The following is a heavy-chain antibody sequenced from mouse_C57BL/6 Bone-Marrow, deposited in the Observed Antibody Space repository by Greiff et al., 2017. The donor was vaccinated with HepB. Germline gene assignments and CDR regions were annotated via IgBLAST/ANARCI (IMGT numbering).Heavy chain of an antibody. CDR3: AGITTVVATEDYAMDY. Sequence: EVQLQESGPELVKPGASVKISCKASGYSFTDYNMNWVKQSNGKSLEWIGVINPNYGTTSYNQKFKGKATLTVDQSSSTAYMQLNSLTSEDSAVYYCAGITTVVATEDYAMDYWGQGTSVTVSS. V-gene: IGHV1-39*01. CDR1: GYSFTDYN. J-gene: IGHJ4*01. D-gene: IGHD1-1*01. CDR2: INPNYGTT.